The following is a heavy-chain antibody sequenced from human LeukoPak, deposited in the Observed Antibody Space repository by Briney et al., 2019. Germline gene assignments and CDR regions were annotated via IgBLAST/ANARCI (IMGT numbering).Heavy chain of an antibody. V-gene: IGHV4-34*01. D-gene: IGHD3-10*01. J-gene: IGHJ4*02. Sequence: SETLSLTCAVYGGSFSGYYWSWIRQPPGKGLEWIGEINHSGSTNYNPSLKSRGTISVDTSKNQFSLKLSSVTAAETGVYLCARASGSPLYSFDSWGPRTLVTVSS. CDR3: ARASGSPLYSFDS. CDR2: INHSGST. CDR1: GGSFSGYY.